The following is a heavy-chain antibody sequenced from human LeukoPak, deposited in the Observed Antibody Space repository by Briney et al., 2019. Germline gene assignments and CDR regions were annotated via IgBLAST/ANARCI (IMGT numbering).Heavy chain of an antibody. D-gene: IGHD2-2*01. CDR1: GYSFTTYW. CDR3: ARHRTNPPHIVVILLPDY. CDR2: IYPGDSDT. J-gene: IGHJ4*02. V-gene: IGHV5-51*01. Sequence: RHGESLKISCKGSGYSFTTYWIGWVRQMPGKGLEWMGIIYPGDSDTRYSPSFQGQVTISADKSISTAYLQWSSLKASDTAMYYCARHRTNPPHIVVILLPDYWGQGTLVTVSS.